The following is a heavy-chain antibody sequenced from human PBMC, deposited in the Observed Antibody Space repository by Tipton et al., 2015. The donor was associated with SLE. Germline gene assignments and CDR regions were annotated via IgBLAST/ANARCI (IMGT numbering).Heavy chain of an antibody. Sequence: SLRLSCAEEGTSFSTHWMHWVRQDPGKGLLWVSRISGDGSVTRYAESMEGRFTISRDNAKNTLYLQMNSLRADRTAVYFCAGIWGESSYFFFCYIDVWGKGTTVTVSS. CDR1: GTSFSTHW. V-gene: IGHV3-74*01. CDR3: AGIWGESSYFFFCYIDV. CDR2: ISGDGSVT. D-gene: IGHD2/OR15-2a*01. J-gene: IGHJ6*03.